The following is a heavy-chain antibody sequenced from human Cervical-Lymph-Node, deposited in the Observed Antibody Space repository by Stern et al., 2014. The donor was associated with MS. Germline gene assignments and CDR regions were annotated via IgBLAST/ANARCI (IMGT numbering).Heavy chain of an antibody. J-gene: IGHJ4*02. V-gene: IGHV1-69*01. CDR2: LIPFFGAT. CDR1: GDTFSSYA. Sequence: VQLVESGSEVKKPGSSVKVSCKPSGDTFSSYALSWVRQAPGQGLEWVGGLIPFFGATRYGQKFQGRVTITPEESTGTAFRELTNLTSDDTAVYYCALRRSYYVYWGQGTLITVSS. D-gene: IGHD4-11*01. CDR3: ALRRSYYVY.